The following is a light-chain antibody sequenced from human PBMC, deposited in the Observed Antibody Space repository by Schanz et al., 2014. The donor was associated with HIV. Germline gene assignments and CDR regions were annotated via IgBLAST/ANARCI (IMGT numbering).Light chain of an antibody. V-gene: IGKV1-5*03. CDR3: QQYDSSSWT. J-gene: IGKJ1*01. CDR2: KAS. Sequence: DIQMSQSQTTLSASIGDRVTITCRASKNIGTWLAWYQQKPGRAPNLLIYKASNLESGVPSRFSGSRSGTEFTRTISSLQPDDFATYYCQQYDSSSWTFGLGTKVETK. CDR1: KNIGTW.